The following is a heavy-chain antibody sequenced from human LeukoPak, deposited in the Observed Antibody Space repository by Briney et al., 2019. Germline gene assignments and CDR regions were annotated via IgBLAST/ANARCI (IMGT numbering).Heavy chain of an antibody. V-gene: IGHV1-8*03. CDR2: MNPNSGNT. Sequence: ASVKLSCKASGYTFTSYDINWVRQATGQGLEWMGWMNPNSGNTGYAQKFQGRVTITRNTSISTAYMELSSLRSEDTAVYYCAIGVVIMYYFDYWGQGTLVTVSS. D-gene: IGHD3-3*01. CDR1: GYTFTSYD. J-gene: IGHJ4*02. CDR3: AIGVVIMYYFDY.